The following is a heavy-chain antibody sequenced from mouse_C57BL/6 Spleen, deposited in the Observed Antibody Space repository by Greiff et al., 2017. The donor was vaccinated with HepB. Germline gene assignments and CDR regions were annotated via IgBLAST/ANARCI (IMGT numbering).Heavy chain of an antibody. V-gene: IGHV2-9-1*01. J-gene: IGHJ4*01. D-gene: IGHD2-14*01. Sequence: VMLVESGPGLVAPSQSLSITCTVSGFSLTSYAISWVRQPPGKGLEWLGVIWTGGGTNYNSALKSRLSISKDNSKSQVFLKMNSLQTDDTARYYCARNLGYGYYAMDYWGQGTSVTVSS. CDR2: IWTGGGT. CDR3: ARNLGYGYYAMDY. CDR1: GFSLTSYA.